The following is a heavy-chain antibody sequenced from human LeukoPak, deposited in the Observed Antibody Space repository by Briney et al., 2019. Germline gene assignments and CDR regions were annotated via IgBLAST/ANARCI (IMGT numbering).Heavy chain of an antibody. CDR1: GGSINDYY. D-gene: IGHD5-12*01. Sequence: PSETLSLTCTVSGGSINDYYWNWIRQPPGKGLEWIGYIYSTGSTNYNPSLKSRVTTSIDTSKNQFSLKLSSVTAADTAVYYCARLARLDDAFDIWGQGTMVTVSS. CDR2: IYSTGST. V-gene: IGHV4-59*01. CDR3: ARLARLDDAFDI. J-gene: IGHJ3*02.